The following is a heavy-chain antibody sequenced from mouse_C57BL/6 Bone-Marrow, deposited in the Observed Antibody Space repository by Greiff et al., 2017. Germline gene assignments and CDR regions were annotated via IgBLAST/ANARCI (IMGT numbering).Heavy chain of an antibody. CDR1: GYAFSSSW. D-gene: IGHD2-1*01. CDR3: ARGLRFAY. J-gene: IGHJ3*01. V-gene: IGHV1-82*01. Sequence: VQLQQSGPELVKPGASVKISCKASGYAFSSSWMTWVKQRPGKGLEWIGRIYPGDGDTNYNGKFKGKATLTADKSSSTAYMQLSSLTSEDSAVYFCARGLRFAYWGQGTLVTVSA. CDR2: IYPGDGDT.